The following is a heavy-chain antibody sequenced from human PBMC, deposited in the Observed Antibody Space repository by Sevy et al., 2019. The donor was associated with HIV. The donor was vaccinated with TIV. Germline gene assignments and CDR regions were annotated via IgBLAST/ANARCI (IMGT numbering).Heavy chain of an antibody. CDR3: ARARDYYDSSGPYYFDY. Sequence: QLGGSLRLSCSASGFIFTTYEMNWVRQAPGKGLEWISYITSSGSTIYYADSVKGRFTISRDNVKNSLYLQMNNLRAEDTAVYYCARARDYYDSSGPYYFDYWGQGTLVTVSS. CDR2: ITSSGSTI. CDR1: GFIFTTYE. J-gene: IGHJ4*02. D-gene: IGHD3-22*01. V-gene: IGHV3-48*03.